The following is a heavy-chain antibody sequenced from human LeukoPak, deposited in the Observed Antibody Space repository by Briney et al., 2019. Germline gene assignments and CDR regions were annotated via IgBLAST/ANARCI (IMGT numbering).Heavy chain of an antibody. J-gene: IGHJ4*02. D-gene: IGHD6-19*01. CDR2: IWYDGSNK. CDR1: GFTFSSYG. V-gene: IGHV3-33*01. CDR3: AREQWPTYYFDY. Sequence: PGRSLRLSCAASGFTFSSYGMHWVRQAPGKGLEWVAVIWYDGSNKYYADSVKGRFTISRDNSKNTLYLQMNSLRAEDTAVYYCAREQWPTYYFDYWGQGTLVTVSS.